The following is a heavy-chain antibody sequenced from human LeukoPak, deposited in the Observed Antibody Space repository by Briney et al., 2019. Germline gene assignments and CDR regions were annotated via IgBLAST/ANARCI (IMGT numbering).Heavy chain of an antibody. CDR3: ARAGDSGSYLFFDY. D-gene: IGHD1-26*01. Sequence: GGSLRLSCAASGFTFSSYWMHWVRQAPGKGLEWVSSISSSSTYIYYADSVKGRFTISRDNAKNSLYLQMNILRAEDTAVYYCARAGDSGSYLFFDYWGQGTLVTVSS. CDR1: GFTFSSYW. CDR2: ISSSSTYI. V-gene: IGHV3-21*01. J-gene: IGHJ4*02.